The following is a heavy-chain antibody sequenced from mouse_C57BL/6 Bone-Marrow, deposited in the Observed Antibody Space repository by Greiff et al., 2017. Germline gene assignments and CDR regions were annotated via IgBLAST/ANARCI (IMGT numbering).Heavy chain of an antibody. J-gene: IGHJ1*03. CDR2: INPYNGGT. V-gene: IGHV1-19*01. CDR3: APLRRYWYIDV. Sequence: EVQLQQSGPVLVKPGASVKMSCKASGYTFTDYYMNWVKQSHGKSLEWIGVINPYNGGTSYNQKFKGKATLTVDKSSSTAYMELNSLTSEDSAVYYCAPLRRYWYIDVWGTETTVTVSS. CDR1: GYTFTDYY. D-gene: IGHD2-4*01.